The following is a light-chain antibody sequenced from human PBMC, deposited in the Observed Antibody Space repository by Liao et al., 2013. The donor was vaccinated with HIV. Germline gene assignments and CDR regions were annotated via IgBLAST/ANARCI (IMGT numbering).Light chain of an antibody. J-gene: IGLJ3*02. CDR3: QVWDSRSDHWV. CDR2: QDT. V-gene: IGLV3-1*01. CDR1: KLGAKY. Sequence: SYELTQPPSVSVSPGQTASITCSGDKLGAKYACWYQQKPGQSPVLVIYQDTKRPSGIPERFSGSNSGNTATLTISGTQAMDEADYYCQVWDSRSDHWVFGGGTKLTVL.